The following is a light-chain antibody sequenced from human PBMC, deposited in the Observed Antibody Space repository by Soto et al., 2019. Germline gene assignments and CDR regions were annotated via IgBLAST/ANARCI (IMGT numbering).Light chain of an antibody. Sequence: QSVLTQPPSVSGAPGQRVTISCTWSSSNFGAGYDVHWYQQLPGTAPKLLIYANTNRPSGVPDRFSGSKSGTSASLAITGLQAEDEADYYCQSYDSSLSGSNWVFGGGTKLTVL. CDR2: ANT. CDR1: SSNFGAGYD. J-gene: IGLJ3*02. V-gene: IGLV1-40*01. CDR3: QSYDSSLSGSNWV.